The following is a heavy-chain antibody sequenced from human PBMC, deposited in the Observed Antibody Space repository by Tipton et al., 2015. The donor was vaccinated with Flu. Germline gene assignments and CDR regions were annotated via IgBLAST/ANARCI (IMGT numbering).Heavy chain of an antibody. CDR1: GYSIRSAYY. V-gene: IGHV4-38-2*01. J-gene: IGHJ4*02. D-gene: IGHD3-10*02. CDR3: ARHTGDSVRGVIDY. CDR2: IYHSGTT. Sequence: GLVKPSETLSLTCSVSGYSIRSAYYWGWVRRPPGKGLEWIGTIYHSGTTYYNPSLKSRLTISVDTSKNQFSLRLSSVTAADTAVYYCARHTGDSVRGVIDYWGKGTLVTVSS.